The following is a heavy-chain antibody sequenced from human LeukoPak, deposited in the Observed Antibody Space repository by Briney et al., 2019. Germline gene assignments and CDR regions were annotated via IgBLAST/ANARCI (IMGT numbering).Heavy chain of an antibody. J-gene: IGHJ3*02. CDR2: ISSSSSTI. V-gene: IGHV3-48*04. CDR3: ARERLITDAFDI. CDR1: GVTFSSYS. Sequence: GGALRLSCAASGVTFSSYSMNWVRQAPGKGVEWVSYISSSSSTIYYADSVKGQFTISRDNAKNSLYLQMNSLRAEDTAVYYCARERLITDAFDIWGQGTMVTVSS. D-gene: IGHD3-22*01.